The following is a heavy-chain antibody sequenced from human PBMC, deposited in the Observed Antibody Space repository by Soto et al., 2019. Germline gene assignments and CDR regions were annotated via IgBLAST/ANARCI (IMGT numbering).Heavy chain of an antibody. CDR3: ARVDTAMVPYYYYGMDV. Sequence: GSLRLSCAASGFTFSDYYMSWIRQAPGKGLEWVPYISSSGSTIYYADSVKGRFTISRDNAKNSLYLQMNSLRAEDTAVYYCARVDTAMVPYYYYGMDVWGQGTTVTVSS. D-gene: IGHD5-18*01. V-gene: IGHV3-11*01. CDR1: GFTFSDYY. J-gene: IGHJ6*02. CDR2: ISSSGSTI.